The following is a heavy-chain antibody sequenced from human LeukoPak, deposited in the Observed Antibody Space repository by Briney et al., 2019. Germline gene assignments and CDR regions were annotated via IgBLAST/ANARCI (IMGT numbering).Heavy chain of an antibody. V-gene: IGHV1-69*04. CDR3: ARVIVDIVVVPAATPENYYYYYGMDV. D-gene: IGHD2-2*03. CDR2: IIPILGIA. CDR1: GGTFSSYA. J-gene: IGHJ6*02. Sequence: SVKVSCKASGGTFSSYAISWVRQAPGQGLEWTGRIIPILGIANYAQKFQGRVTITADKSTSTAYMELSSLRSEDTAVYYCARVIVDIVVVPAATPENYYYYYGMDVWGQGTTVTVSS.